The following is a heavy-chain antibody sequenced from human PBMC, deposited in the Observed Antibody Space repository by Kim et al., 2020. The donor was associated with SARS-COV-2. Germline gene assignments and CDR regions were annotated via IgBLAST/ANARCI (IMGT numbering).Heavy chain of an antibody. J-gene: IGHJ6*02. CDR3: ARQMVTGTGATSYGVDV. Sequence: GGSLRLSCAASGFTFGTYGMSWVRQAPGKGLEWVANIKEDESEKYYVDSVKGRFTISRDNAKNSLYLQMNTLTAEDTGVYYCARQMVTGTGATSYGVDVWGQGTTVTVSS. V-gene: IGHV3-7*03. CDR1: GFTFGTYG. CDR2: IKEDESEK. D-gene: IGHD2-21*02.